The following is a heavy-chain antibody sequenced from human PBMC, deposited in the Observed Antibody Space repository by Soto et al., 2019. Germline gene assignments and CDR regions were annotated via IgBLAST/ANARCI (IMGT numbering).Heavy chain of an antibody. J-gene: IGHJ3*02. CDR2: IYTSGST. V-gene: IGHV4-4*07. CDR1: GGSISSYY. CDR3: AREGGAARHNAFDI. Sequence: SETLSLTCTVSGGSISSYYWGWIRQPAGKGLEWIGRIYTSGSTNYNPSLKSRVTMSVDTSKNQFSLKLSSVTAADTAVYYCAREGGAARHNAFDIWGQGTMVTVSS. D-gene: IGHD6-6*01.